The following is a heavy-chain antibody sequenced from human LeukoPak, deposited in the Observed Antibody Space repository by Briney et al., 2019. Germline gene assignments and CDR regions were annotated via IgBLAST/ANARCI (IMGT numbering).Heavy chain of an antibody. Sequence: ASVKVSCKASGYTFSNYNIHWVRQAPGQGLEWMGIVNPSGDSTNYAQNFQGRVTMTGDTSTSTVYMELSSLRSDDTAVYYCARKSSGGLGSLDYWGQGTLVTVSS. CDR3: ARKSSGGLGSLDY. J-gene: IGHJ4*02. CDR1: GYTFSNYN. D-gene: IGHD6-19*01. CDR2: VNPSGDST. V-gene: IGHV1-46*01.